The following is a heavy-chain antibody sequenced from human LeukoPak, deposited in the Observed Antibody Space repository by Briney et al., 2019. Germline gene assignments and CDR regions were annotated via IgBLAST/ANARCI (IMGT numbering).Heavy chain of an antibody. CDR3: AKASVYDYVWASHRSYYFDS. D-gene: IGHD3-16*02. Sequence: GGSLRLFYAASGFTFSSFAMRWVRRAPGRGLEWVSALGGRGGSTFYADSVRGRFTISRDKSKNTLFLQMTSLRADDTAVYYCAKASVYDYVWASHRSYYFDSWGKGTLVTVAS. CDR2: LGGRGGST. J-gene: IGHJ4*02. V-gene: IGHV3-23*01. CDR1: GFTFSSFA.